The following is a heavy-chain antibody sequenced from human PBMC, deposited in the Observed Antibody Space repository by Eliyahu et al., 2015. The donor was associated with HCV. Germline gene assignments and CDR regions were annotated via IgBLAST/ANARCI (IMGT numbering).Heavy chain of an antibody. V-gene: IGHV3-64D*09. CDR1: GFTFSSFA. Sequence: EVQLVEAGGGLVQPGGSLRLSCSASGFTFSSFAMHWVRQTPGRGLGYVSAISTNGVSTYYADSVKGRFIISRDNSKNTLYLQMSSLRAEDTAVYYCVKDHPLYDGSGTSFDYWGQGSLVTVSS. D-gene: IGHD3-22*01. CDR3: VKDHPLYDGSGTSFDY. CDR2: ISTNGVST. J-gene: IGHJ4*02.